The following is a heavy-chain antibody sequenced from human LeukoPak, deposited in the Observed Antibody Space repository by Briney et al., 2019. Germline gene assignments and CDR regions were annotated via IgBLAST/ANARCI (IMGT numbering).Heavy chain of an antibody. CDR2: IYYSGST. D-gene: IGHD1-1*01. V-gene: IGHV4-59*08. J-gene: IGHJ4*02. CDR3: ARQGYRYYFDY. Sequence: SETLSLTCTVSGGSISSYYWSWIRQPPGKGLEWIGYIYYSGSTNYNPSLKSRVTISVDTSKNQFSLKLSSVTAADTAVYYCARQGYRYYFDYWGQGTLVTVSS. CDR1: GGSISSYY.